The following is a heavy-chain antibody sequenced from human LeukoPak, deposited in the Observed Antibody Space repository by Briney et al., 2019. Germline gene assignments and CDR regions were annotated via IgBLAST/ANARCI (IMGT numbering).Heavy chain of an antibody. CDR1: GGTFSSYA. V-gene: IGHV1-69*13. CDR3: ARLYSQGLDHYDFWSGYYDY. CDR2: IIPIFGTV. Sequence: SVKVSCKASGGTFSSYAISWVRQAPGQGLEWMGGIIPIFGTVNYAQKFQGRVTITADESTSTAYMELSSLRSEDTAVYYCARLYSQGLDHYDFWSGYYDYWGQGTLVTVSS. D-gene: IGHD3-3*01. J-gene: IGHJ4*02.